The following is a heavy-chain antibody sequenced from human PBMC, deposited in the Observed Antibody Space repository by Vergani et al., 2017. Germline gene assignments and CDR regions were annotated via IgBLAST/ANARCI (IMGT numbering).Heavy chain of an antibody. D-gene: IGHD3-16*01. V-gene: IGHV4-59*11. Sequence: QVQLQESGPGLVKSSETLSLTCSVSFDSIRNLYCNWIRQLPGKGLEWIGSIHYSENTNYNPSLKTRVTISVDTSKNQFSLTLTSVTAADTAVYYCARDTFHFDSENYDDVFDSWGQGTMVIVSS. CDR2: IHYSENT. CDR3: ARDTFHFDSENYDDVFDS. CDR1: FDSIRNLY. J-gene: IGHJ3*02.